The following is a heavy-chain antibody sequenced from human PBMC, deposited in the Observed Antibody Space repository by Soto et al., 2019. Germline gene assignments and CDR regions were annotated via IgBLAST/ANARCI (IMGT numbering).Heavy chain of an antibody. CDR2: IKQDGSEK. V-gene: IGHV3-7*01. CDR3: ARGVVLMVYAIDDAFDI. D-gene: IGHD2-8*01. J-gene: IGHJ3*02. Sequence: GASLKISCAASGFTFSSYWMSWVRQAPGKGLEWVANIKQDGSEKYYVDSVKGRFTISRDNAKNSLYLQMNSLRAEDTAVYYCARGVVLMVYAIDDAFDIWGQGTMVTVSS. CDR1: GFTFSSYW.